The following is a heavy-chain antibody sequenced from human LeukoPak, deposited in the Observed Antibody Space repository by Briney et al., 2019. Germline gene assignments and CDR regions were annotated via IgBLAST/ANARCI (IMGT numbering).Heavy chain of an antibody. CDR1: GFTFSSFE. CDR2: MSNSGRTI. D-gene: IGHD6-19*01. J-gene: IGHJ4*02. CDR3: ARDVGSGWFDY. Sequence: PGGSLRLSCAASGFTFSSFEMNWVRQAPGKGLEWVSYMSNSGRTIYYTDSVKGRFTISRDNAKNSLYLQMNSLRAEDTALYYCARDVGSGWFDYWGQGTLVTVSS. V-gene: IGHV3-48*03.